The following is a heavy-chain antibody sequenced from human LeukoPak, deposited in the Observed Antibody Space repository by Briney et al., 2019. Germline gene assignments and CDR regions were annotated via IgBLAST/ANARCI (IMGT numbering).Heavy chain of an antibody. CDR3: ARETTSIAVAGFDY. D-gene: IGHD6-19*01. J-gene: IGHJ4*02. CDR2: ISSSSSYT. V-gene: IGHV3-11*05. Sequence: PGGSLRLSCAASGFTFSSYSMSWIRQAPGKGLEWVSYISSSSSYTNYADSVKGRFTISRDNAKNSLYLQMNSLRAEDTAVYYCARETTSIAVAGFDYWGQGTLVTVSS. CDR1: GFTFSSYS.